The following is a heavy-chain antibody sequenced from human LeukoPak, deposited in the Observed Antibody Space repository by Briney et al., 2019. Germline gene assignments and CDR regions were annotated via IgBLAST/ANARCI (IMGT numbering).Heavy chain of an antibody. CDR2: IYSGGST. CDR3: ARDRYSYGYDYYGMDV. CDR1: GFTVSSNY. Sequence: PGGSLRLSCAASGFTVSSNYMSWVRQAPGKGLEWVSVIYSGGSTYYADSVKGRFTISRDNSKNTLYLRMNSLRAEDTAVYYCARDRYSYGYDYYGMDVWGQGTTVTVSS. V-gene: IGHV3-66*01. D-gene: IGHD5-18*01. J-gene: IGHJ6*02.